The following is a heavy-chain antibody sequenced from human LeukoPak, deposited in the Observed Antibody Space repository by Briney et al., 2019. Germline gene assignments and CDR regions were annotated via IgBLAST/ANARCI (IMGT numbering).Heavy chain of an antibody. CDR3: ARVTAVAGLPFDP. V-gene: IGHV4-61*02. Sequence: TLSLTCTVSGGSISSGSYYWSWIRQPAGKGLEWIGRIYTSGSTNYNPSLKSRVTISVDTSKNQFSLKLSSVTAADTAVYYCARVTAVAGLPFDPWGQGTLVTVSS. J-gene: IGHJ5*02. D-gene: IGHD6-19*01. CDR2: IYTSGST. CDR1: GGSISSGSYY.